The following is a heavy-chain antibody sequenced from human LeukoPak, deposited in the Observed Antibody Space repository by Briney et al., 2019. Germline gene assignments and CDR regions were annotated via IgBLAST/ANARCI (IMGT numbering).Heavy chain of an antibody. CDR2: IYYSGST. Sequence: PSETLSLTCTVSGGSISSYYWSWIRQPPGKGLEWIGYIYYSGSTNYNPSLKSRVTISVDTSKNQFSLKLSSVTAADTAVYYCARTRCGAFDIWGQGTMVTVSS. J-gene: IGHJ3*02. D-gene: IGHD3-16*01. CDR1: GGSISSYY. CDR3: ARTRCGAFDI. V-gene: IGHV4-59*01.